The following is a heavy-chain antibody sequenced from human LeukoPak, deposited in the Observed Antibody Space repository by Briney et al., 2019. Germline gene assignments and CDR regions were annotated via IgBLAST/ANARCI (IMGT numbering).Heavy chain of an antibody. V-gene: IGHV3-9*01. CDR3: AKGEGYSSSSFDY. CDR1: GFTFDDYA. J-gene: IGHJ4*02. CDR2: ISWNSGSI. Sequence: GGSLRLSCAASGFTFDDYAMHWVRQAPGKGLEWVSGISWNSGSIGYADSVKGRFIISRDNAKNSLYLQMNSLRAEDTALYYCAKGEGYSSSSFDYWGQGTLVTVSS. D-gene: IGHD6-6*01.